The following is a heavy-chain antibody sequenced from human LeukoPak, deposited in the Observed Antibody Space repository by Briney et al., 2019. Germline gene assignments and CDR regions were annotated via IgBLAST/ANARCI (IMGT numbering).Heavy chain of an antibody. D-gene: IGHD1-26*01. J-gene: IGHJ4*02. CDR3: ARRPGPSGTPLDY. V-gene: IGHV3-48*04. CDR1: GFTFSSYA. Sequence: GGSLRLSCAASGFTFSSYAMSWVRQAPGKGLEWVSYISSSGSTIYYADSVKGRFTISRDNAKNSLYLQMNSLRAEDTAVYYCARRPGPSGTPLDYWGQGTLVTVSS. CDR2: ISSSGSTI.